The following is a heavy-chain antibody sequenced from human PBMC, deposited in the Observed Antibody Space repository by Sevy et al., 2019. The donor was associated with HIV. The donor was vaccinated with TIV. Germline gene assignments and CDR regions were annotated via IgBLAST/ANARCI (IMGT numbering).Heavy chain of an antibody. J-gene: IGHJ4*02. Sequence: GGSLRLSCAASGFTFNIYSMSWVRQTPGKGLEWVATLSFGCGKINHADSVKGRFTMSRDDSKNAVYLQMNNLRVGDTGIYYCAREGCTKPHDYWGQGTLVTVSS. CDR2: LSFGCGKI. D-gene: IGHD2-8*01. V-gene: IGHV3-23*01. CDR3: AREGCTKPHDY. CDR1: GFTFNIYS.